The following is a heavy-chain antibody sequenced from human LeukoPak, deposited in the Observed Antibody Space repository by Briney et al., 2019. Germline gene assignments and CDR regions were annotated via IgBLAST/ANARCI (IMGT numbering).Heavy chain of an antibody. CDR1: GGSFSGYC. V-gene: IGHV4-34*01. J-gene: IGHJ6*03. CDR2: INHSGST. Sequence: SETLSLTCAVYGGSFSGYCWSWLRQPPGKGLEWIGEINHSGSTNYNPSLKSRVTISVDTSKNQFSLKLSSVTAADTAVYYCARRQNSVTIFGMIRVGYYYMDVWGKGTTVTVSS. CDR3: ARRQNSVTIFGMIRVGYYYMDV. D-gene: IGHD3-3*01.